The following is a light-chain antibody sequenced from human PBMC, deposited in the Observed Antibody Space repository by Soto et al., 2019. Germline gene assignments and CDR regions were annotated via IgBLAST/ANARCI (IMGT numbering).Light chain of an antibody. CDR1: TSNIGSNY. CDR3: SSFTSRSTLI. Sequence: QSVLTQPPSASGTPGQGVTISCSGSTSNIGSNYVYWYQQLPGTAPKLLIYRNNQRPSGVPDRFSGSKSGTSASLTISGLQAEDEAHYYCSSFTSRSTLIFGGGT. V-gene: IGLV1-47*01. J-gene: IGLJ2*01. CDR2: RNN.